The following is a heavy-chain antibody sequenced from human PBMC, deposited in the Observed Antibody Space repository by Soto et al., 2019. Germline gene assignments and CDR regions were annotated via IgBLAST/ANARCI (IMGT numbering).Heavy chain of an antibody. CDR3: ARDYYGSGSGYYYYYMDV. J-gene: IGHJ6*03. Sequence: QVQLVQSGAEVKKPGASVKVSCKASGYTFTSYDINWVRQATGQGLEWMGWMNPNSGNTGYAQKFQGRVTMTRNTSISTAYMELSSPRSEDTAVYYWARDYYGSGSGYYYYYMDVWGKGTTVTVSS. V-gene: IGHV1-8*01. CDR2: MNPNSGNT. CDR1: GYTFTSYD. D-gene: IGHD3-10*01.